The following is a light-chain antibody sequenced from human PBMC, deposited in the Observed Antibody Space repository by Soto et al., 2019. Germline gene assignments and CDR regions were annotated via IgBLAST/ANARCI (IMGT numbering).Light chain of an antibody. J-gene: IGKJ5*01. CDR2: GAS. Sequence: DILLAQSPFTRFLFAVGVATPSCTASQSVSSSYLAWYQQKPGQAPRLLIYGASSRATGIPDRFSGSGSGTDFTLTISRLEPEDFAVYYCQQYGSSSTFGQGTRLEI. CDR3: QQYGSSST. CDR1: QSVSSSY. V-gene: IGKV3-20*01.